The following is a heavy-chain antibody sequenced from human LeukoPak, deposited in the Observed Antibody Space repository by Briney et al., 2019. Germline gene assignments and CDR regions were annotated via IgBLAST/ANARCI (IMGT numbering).Heavy chain of an antibody. V-gene: IGHV4-39*01. CDR2: IYYGGST. CDR3: QNWNDGLRDYYYYDMDV. Sequence: KPSETLSLTCSVSGGSISSSTYYWGWIRQPPGKGLEWIGSIYYGGSTYYNPSLKSRVFITVDTSKNQFSLRLSSVTAADTAVYYCQNWNDGLRDYYYYDMDVWGQGTTVTVSS. CDR1: GGSISSSTYY. J-gene: IGHJ6*02. D-gene: IGHD1-1*01.